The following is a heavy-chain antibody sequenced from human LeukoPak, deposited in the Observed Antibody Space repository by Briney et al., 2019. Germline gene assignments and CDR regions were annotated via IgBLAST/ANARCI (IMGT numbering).Heavy chain of an antibody. CDR3: AKNLNPFDY. CDR2: VSGSGGAT. V-gene: IGHV3-23*01. CDR1: GFTFSNYA. J-gene: IGHJ4*02. Sequence: GGSLRLSCAASGFTFSNYAMSWVRQAPGKGLEWVSGVSGSGGATYYADSVKGRFTISRDNSKNTLYLQMNSLRAEDTAVYYCAKNLNPFDYWGQGTLVTVSS.